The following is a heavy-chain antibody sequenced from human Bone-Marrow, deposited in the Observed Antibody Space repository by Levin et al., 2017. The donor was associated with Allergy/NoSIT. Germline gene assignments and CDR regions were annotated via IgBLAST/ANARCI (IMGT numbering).Heavy chain of an antibody. Sequence: GESLKISCKASGHTFINYYIHWVRQAPGQGIEWVGLINPTGGTTNYAQKLQGRVTMTRDTSTSTVYMELSSLRTEDTAVYFCARERLNAYDLGYWGQGTLVTVSS. D-gene: IGHD3-3*01. J-gene: IGHJ4*02. CDR1: GHTFINYY. V-gene: IGHV1-46*01. CDR3: ARERLNAYDLGY. CDR2: INPTGGTT.